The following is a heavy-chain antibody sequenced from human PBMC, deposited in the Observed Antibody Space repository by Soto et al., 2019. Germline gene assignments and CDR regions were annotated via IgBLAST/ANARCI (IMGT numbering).Heavy chain of an antibody. CDR3: ARVGITFSRGRIQGDHYGLDV. Sequence: EVRLVESGGGLVKSGGSLRLSCAASGFIFSSYTMNWVRQAPGRGLEWVSNIDRFASYSWYAESVQGRFTISRDNAGNSLYLQINSLRVEDTAVYYCARVGITFSRGRIQGDHYGLDVWGQGTPVTVSS. CDR2: IDRFASYS. CDR1: GFIFSSYT. J-gene: IGHJ6*02. V-gene: IGHV3-21*01. D-gene: IGHD2-21*02.